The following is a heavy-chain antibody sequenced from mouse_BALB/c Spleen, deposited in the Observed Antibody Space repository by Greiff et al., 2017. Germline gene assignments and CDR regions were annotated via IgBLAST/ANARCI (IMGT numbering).Heavy chain of an antibody. CDR1: GFTFSSYT. CDR3: ARYPYYYAMDY. J-gene: IGHJ4*01. CDR2: ISNGGGST. V-gene: IGHV5-12-2*01. Sequence: EVHLVESGGGLVQPGGSLKLSCAASGFTFSSYTMSWVRQTPEKRLEWVAYISNGGGSTYYPDTVKGRFTISRDNAKNTLYLQMSSLKSEDTAMYYCARYPYYYAMDYWGQGTSVTVSS.